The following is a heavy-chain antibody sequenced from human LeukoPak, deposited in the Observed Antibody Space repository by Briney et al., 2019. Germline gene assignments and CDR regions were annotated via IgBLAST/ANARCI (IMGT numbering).Heavy chain of an antibody. CDR1: GGSISSGTYY. CDR3: AIHDYGERDAFDI. Sequence: SETLSLTCTVSGGSISSGTYYWSWIRQPAGKGLEWIGRIYSSGSTSYNPSLESRVTISVDTSKNRFSLKLSSVTAADTAVYYCAIHDYGERDAFDICGQGTMVTVSS. V-gene: IGHV4-61*02. CDR2: IYSSGST. D-gene: IGHD4-17*01. J-gene: IGHJ3*02.